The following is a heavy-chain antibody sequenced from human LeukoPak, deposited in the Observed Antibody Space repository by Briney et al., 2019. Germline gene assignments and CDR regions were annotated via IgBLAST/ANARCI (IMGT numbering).Heavy chain of an antibody. V-gene: IGHV3-30*02. CDR3: AKEDYYGSGTIDY. CDR2: IRYDGSNK. Sequence: GGSLRLSCAASGFTFSSYGMHWVRQAPGKGLEWVAFIRYDGSNKYYADSVKGRFTISRDNSKNTLYLQMNSLRAEDTAVYYCAKEDYYGSGTIDYWGQGTLVTVSS. CDR1: GFTFSSYG. D-gene: IGHD3-10*01. J-gene: IGHJ4*02.